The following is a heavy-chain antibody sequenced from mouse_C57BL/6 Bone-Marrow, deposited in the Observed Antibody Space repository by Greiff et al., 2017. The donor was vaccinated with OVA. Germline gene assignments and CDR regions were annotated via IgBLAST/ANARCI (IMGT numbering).Heavy chain of an antibody. Sequence: QVQLQQPGAELVMPGASVKLSCKASGYTFTSYWMHWVKQRPGQGLEWIGEIDPSDSYTNYNQKFKGKSTLTVDKSSSTAYMQLSSLTSEDSAVYYCARSLYYSNSDWYFDVWGTGTTVTVSS. V-gene: IGHV1-69*01. J-gene: IGHJ1*03. CDR1: GYTFTSYW. D-gene: IGHD2-5*01. CDR3: ARSLYYSNSDWYFDV. CDR2: IDPSDSYT.